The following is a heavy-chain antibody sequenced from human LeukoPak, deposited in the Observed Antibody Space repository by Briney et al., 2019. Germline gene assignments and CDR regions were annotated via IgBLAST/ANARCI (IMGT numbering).Heavy chain of an antibody. CDR1: GFIFSSFE. Sequence: GGSLRLSCAASGFIFSSFEMNWVRQAPGKGLEWVSYISSSGTPIYYADSVKGRFTISRDNAKNSLYLHMNSLRAEDTAIYYCARDPDYGDPGPFFDYWGQGALVTVSS. J-gene: IGHJ4*02. D-gene: IGHD2-21*02. V-gene: IGHV3-48*03. CDR2: ISSSGTPI. CDR3: ARDPDYGDPGPFFDY.